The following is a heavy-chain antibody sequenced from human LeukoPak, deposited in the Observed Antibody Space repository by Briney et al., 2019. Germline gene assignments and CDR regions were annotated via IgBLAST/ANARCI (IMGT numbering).Heavy chain of an antibody. V-gene: IGHV3-30*04. D-gene: IGHD2-21*02. CDR2: ISYDGGNK. CDR3: ASSVVVTALGDY. J-gene: IGHJ4*02. Sequence: GGSLRLSCAASGFTFSSYAMHWVRQAPGKGLEWVAVISYDGGNKYYADSVKGRFTISRDNSKNTLYLQMNSLRAEDTAVYYCASSVVVTALGDYWGQGTLVTVSS. CDR1: GFTFSSYA.